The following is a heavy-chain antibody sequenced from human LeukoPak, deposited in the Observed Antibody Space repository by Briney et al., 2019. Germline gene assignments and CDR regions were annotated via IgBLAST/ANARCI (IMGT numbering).Heavy chain of an antibody. V-gene: IGHV3-7*01. CDR1: GFTFSSYW. Sequence: GGTLRLSCAASGFTFSSYWMSWVRQAPGKGLEWVANIKQDGSEKYYVDSVKGRFTISRDNAKNSLYLQMDSLRAEDTAVYYCATRGYYYDSSGYYLGGFDYWGQGTLVTVSS. CDR3: ATRGYYYDSSGYYLGGFDY. D-gene: IGHD3-22*01. CDR2: IKQDGSEK. J-gene: IGHJ4*02.